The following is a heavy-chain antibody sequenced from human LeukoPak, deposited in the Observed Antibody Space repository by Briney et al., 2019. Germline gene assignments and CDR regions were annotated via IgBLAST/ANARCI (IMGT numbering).Heavy chain of an antibody. J-gene: IGHJ3*02. Sequence: SETLSLTCTVSGGSISSYYWSWIRQPPGKGLEWIGYIYYSGSTNYNPSLKSRVTISVDTSKNQFSLKLSSVTAADTAVYYCARSRDGPAAGAFDIWGQGTMVTVSS. CDR3: ARSRDGPAAGAFDI. V-gene: IGHV4-59*08. D-gene: IGHD5-24*01. CDR2: IYYSGST. CDR1: GGSISSYY.